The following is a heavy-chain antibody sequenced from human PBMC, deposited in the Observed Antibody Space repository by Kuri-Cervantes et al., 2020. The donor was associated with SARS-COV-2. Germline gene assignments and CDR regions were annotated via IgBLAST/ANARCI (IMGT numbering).Heavy chain of an antibody. CDR2: ISSSSSYK. Sequence: GGSLRLSCAASGFTFSSYSMNWVRQAPEKGLEWVSYISSSSSYKYYADSVKGRFTISRDNAKNSLYLQVNSLRAEDTAVYYCARDRYSSSWYFVSAFDIWGQGTMVTVSS. CDR1: GFTFSSYS. V-gene: IGHV3-21*01. J-gene: IGHJ3*02. CDR3: ARDRYSSSWYFVSAFDI. D-gene: IGHD6-13*01.